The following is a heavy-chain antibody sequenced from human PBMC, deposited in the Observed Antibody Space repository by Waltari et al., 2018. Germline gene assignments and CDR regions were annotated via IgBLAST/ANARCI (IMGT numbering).Heavy chain of an antibody. CDR2: LSYDGSNK. V-gene: IGHV3-30*04. CDR3: ARENRQWLAPEPYYFDY. CDR1: GFIFSTYA. D-gene: IGHD6-19*01. J-gene: IGHJ4*02. Sequence: QVQLVESGGGVVQPGRVLRLSCAASGFIFSTYAMHCVRQAPGKGLEWVAVLSYDGSNKYYADSLKGRFTISRDNSNNTLYLQMNTLTPEDTAVYFCARENRQWLAPEPYYFDYWGLGTLVTVTS.